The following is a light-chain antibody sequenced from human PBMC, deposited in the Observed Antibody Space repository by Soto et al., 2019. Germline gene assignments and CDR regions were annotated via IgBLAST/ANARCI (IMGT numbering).Light chain of an antibody. CDR2: DAS. J-gene: IGKJ1*01. CDR1: QSISSW. Sequence: DIQMTQSPSTLSASVGARVTITCRASQSISSWLAWYQQKPGQAPKLLIYDASSLESGVPSRFSGSGSGTEFNLTISSLQPDDFATYCCQQYNSYSPTFGQGTKVEIK. V-gene: IGKV1-5*01. CDR3: QQYNSYSPT.